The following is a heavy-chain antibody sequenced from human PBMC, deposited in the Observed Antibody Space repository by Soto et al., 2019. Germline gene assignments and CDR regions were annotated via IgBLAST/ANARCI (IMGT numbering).Heavy chain of an antibody. Sequence: GESLKISCKGSGYSFTSYWIGWVLQMPGKGLEWMGIIYPGDSDTRYSPSFQGQVTISADKSISTAYLQWSSLKASDTAMYYCARSPPERGYSYCYDYYYGMDVWGQGTTVTVSS. V-gene: IGHV5-51*01. D-gene: IGHD5-18*01. CDR1: GYSFTSYW. CDR3: ARSPPERGYSYCYDYYYGMDV. CDR2: IYPGDSDT. J-gene: IGHJ6*02.